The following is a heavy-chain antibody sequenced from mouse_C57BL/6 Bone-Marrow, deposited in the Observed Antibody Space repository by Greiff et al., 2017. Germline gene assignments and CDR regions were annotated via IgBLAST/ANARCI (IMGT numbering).Heavy chain of an antibody. V-gene: IGHV10-3*01. CDR1: GFTFNTYA. J-gene: IGHJ2*01. CDR2: LRSKSSNYAT. D-gene: IGHD2-12*01. Sequence: EVKLVESGGGLVQPKGSLKLSCAASGFTFNTYAMHWVRQAPGKGLEWVARLRSKSSNYATYYAVSVKDRFTISRDDSQSRLYLQMSNLKTEDTAMYYCVRAPAYYSYYFDYWGQGTTLTVSS. CDR3: VRAPAYYSYYFDY.